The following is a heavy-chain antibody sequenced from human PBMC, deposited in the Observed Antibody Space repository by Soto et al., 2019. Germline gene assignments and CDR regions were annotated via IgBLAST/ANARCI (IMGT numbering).Heavy chain of an antibody. CDR1: GYSISTGFN. V-gene: IGHV4-38-2*01. D-gene: IGHD3-3*01. CDR2: IYHSGST. CDR3: ARVRDWFDP. Sequence: QVHLQESGPGLVKPSETLSLTCAVSGYSISTGFNWDWIRQPPGKGLEWIGSIYHSGSTYYNLSLKSRVTISSDASKNHISPKMSSVTAADTAIYDCARVRDWFDPWGQRTLVTVSS. J-gene: IGHJ5*02.